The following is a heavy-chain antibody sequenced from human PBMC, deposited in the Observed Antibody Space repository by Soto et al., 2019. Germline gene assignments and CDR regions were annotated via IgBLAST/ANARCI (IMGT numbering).Heavy chain of an antibody. J-gene: IGHJ4*02. Sequence: GGSLRLSCAASGFTFSSYSMNWVRQAPGKGLEWVSSISSSSSYIYYADSVKGRFTISRDNAKNSLYLQMNSLRAEDTAVYYCARAGYCSSTSCYPKPSYYWGQGTLVTVSS. CDR2: ISSSSSYI. V-gene: IGHV3-21*01. CDR1: GFTFSSYS. D-gene: IGHD2-2*01. CDR3: ARAGYCSSTSCYPKPSYY.